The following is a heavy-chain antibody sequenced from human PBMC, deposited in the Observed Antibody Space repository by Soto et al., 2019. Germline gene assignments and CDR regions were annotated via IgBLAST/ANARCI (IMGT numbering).Heavy chain of an antibody. J-gene: IGHJ4*02. CDR3: ARVQLGEKVLDY. CDR2: VFYRGGT. V-gene: IGHV4-59*01. CDR1: DDSISIYY. D-gene: IGHD1-1*01. Sequence: PSETLSLTCSVSDDSISIYYWSSMRQPPGKGLQWIGDVFYRGGTAYNPSLKSRVTISLDMSKKQFSLNLNSVTAEDTAAYFCARVQLGEKVLDYWGQGIMVTVSS.